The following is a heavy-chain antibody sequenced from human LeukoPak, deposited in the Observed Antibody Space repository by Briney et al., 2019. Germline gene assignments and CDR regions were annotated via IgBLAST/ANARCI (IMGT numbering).Heavy chain of an antibody. CDR2: FDPEDGET. CDR1: GYTLTELS. V-gene: IGHV1-24*01. Sequence: ASVKVSCKASGYTLTELSMHWVRQAPGKGVEWMGGFDPEDGETIYAQKFQGRVTMTEDTSTDTAYMELSSLRSEDTAVYYCATVLSYDFWSGYYNGLLGPWFDPWGQGTLVTVSS. D-gene: IGHD3-3*01. J-gene: IGHJ5*02. CDR3: ATVLSYDFWSGYYNGLLGPWFDP.